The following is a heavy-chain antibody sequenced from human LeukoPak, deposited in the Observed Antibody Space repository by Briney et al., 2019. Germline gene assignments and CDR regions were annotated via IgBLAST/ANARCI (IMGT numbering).Heavy chain of an antibody. D-gene: IGHD3-22*01. Sequence: GGSLRLSCAASGFTFSSYWMSWVRQAPGKGLEGVANIKQDGSEKYYVDSVKGRFTISRDNAKNSLYLQMNSLRAEDTAVYYCAREPTMIVVAHGWFDPWGQGTLVTVSS. J-gene: IGHJ5*02. CDR2: IKQDGSEK. CDR3: AREPTMIVVAHGWFDP. V-gene: IGHV3-7*01. CDR1: GFTFSSYW.